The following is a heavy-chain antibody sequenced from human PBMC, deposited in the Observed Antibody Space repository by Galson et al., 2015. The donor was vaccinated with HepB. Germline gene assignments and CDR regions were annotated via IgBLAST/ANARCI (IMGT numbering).Heavy chain of an antibody. CDR1: GFTFSSYG. J-gene: IGHJ4*02. CDR2: IRYDGSNK. CDR3: AKSQRITMIVGTDPFDY. V-gene: IGHV3-30*02. D-gene: IGHD3-22*01. Sequence: SLRLSCAASGFTFSSYGMHWVRQAPGKGLEWVAFIRYDGSNKYYADSVKGRFTISRDNSKNTLYLQMNSLRAEDTAVYYCAKSQRITMIVGTDPFDYWGQGTLVTVS.